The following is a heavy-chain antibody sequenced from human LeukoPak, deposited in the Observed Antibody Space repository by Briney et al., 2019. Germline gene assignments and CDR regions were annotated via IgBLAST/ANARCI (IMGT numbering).Heavy chain of an antibody. D-gene: IGHD3-10*01. CDR2: ISYDGSNK. Sequence: GGPLRLSCAASGFTFSSYGMHWVRQAPGKGLEWVAVISYDGSNKYYADSVKGRFTISRDNSKNTLYLQMNSLRAEDTAVYYCAKDPSTMVRGVIPYWGQGTLVTVSS. CDR1: GFTFSSYG. J-gene: IGHJ4*02. CDR3: AKDPSTMVRGVIPY. V-gene: IGHV3-30*18.